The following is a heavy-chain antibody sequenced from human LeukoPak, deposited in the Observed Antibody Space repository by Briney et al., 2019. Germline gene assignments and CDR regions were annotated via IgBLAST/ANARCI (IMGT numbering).Heavy chain of an antibody. CDR2: ISGSGGST. CDR1: GFTFSSYG. D-gene: IGHD2-15*01. V-gene: IGHV3-23*01. Sequence: GRSLRLSCAASGFTFSSYGMHWVRQAPGKGLEWVSVISGSGGSTYYADSVKGRFTVSRDNSKNTLYLQMNSLRAEDTAVYYCAKETWYCSGGSCSYYFDYWGQGTLVTVSS. J-gene: IGHJ4*02. CDR3: AKETWYCSGGSCSYYFDY.